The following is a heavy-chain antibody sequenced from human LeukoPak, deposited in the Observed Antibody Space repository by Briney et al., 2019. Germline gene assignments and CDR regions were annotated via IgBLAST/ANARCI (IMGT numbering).Heavy chain of an antibody. V-gene: IGHV4-38-2*02. CDR1: GYSISSDYY. D-gene: IGHD6-6*01. Sequence: SETLSLTCTVSGYSISSDYYWGWIRQPPGKGLEWIGSIYHSGSTYYNPSLKSRVTISVDTSKNQSSLKLSSVTAADTAVYYCARDSSSSRGYYYYYMDVWGKGTTVTVSS. J-gene: IGHJ6*03. CDR2: IYHSGST. CDR3: ARDSSSSRGYYYYYMDV.